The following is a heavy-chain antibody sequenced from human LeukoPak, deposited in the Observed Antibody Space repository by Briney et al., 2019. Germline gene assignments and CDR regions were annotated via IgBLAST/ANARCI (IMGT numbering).Heavy chain of an antibody. V-gene: IGHV3-7*01. CDR2: IKQEGNEK. D-gene: IGHD5-18*01. J-gene: IGHJ4*02. CDR3: VGTWIQLWYFSY. CDR1: GFTLSSDW. Sequence: GGSLTLSCAVAGFTLSSDWMSWVRQAPGKGLEWVANIKQEGNEKYYVDSVKGRFTISRDNAKNSLYLKMNSLRAEDTAVYYCVGTWIQLWYFSYWGQGTLVTVSS.